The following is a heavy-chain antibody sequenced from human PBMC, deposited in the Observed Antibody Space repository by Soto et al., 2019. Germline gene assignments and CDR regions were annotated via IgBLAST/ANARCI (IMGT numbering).Heavy chain of an antibody. CDR2: ISWDSATI. CDR1: GITFEAFA. D-gene: IGHD3-3*01. Sequence: EVQLVESGGGLVQPGRSLRLSCVMSGITFEAFAMHWVRQAPGKGLEWVSAISWDSATIGYADSVKGRFTISRDNAKNSLYLQMNNLRAEDTALYYCAISTTTIFGVSRFDPWGQGTLVTVSS. V-gene: IGHV3-9*01. J-gene: IGHJ5*02. CDR3: AISTTTIFGVSRFDP.